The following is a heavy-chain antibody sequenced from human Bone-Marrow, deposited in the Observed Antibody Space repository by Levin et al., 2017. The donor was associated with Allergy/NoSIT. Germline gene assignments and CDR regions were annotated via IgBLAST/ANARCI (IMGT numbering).Heavy chain of an antibody. Sequence: QAGGSLRLSCAASGFTFSRYWMHWVRQAPGKGLVWVSRLNSDGGNSKYADSVEGRFTISRDNARNTLYLQMNSLRDEDTAVYYCARDLGRYEYGVTFGRYYEYFAMDVWGQGTTVTVSS. CDR2: LNSDGGNS. V-gene: IGHV3-74*01. D-gene: IGHD3-10*01. J-gene: IGHJ6*02. CDR1: GFTFSRYW. CDR3: ARDLGRYEYGVTFGRYYEYFAMDV.